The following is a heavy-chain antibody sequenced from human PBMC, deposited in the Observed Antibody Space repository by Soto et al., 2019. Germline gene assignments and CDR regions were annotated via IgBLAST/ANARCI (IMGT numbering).Heavy chain of an antibody. J-gene: IGHJ4*02. Sequence: VQLLESGGGLVQPGASLRLSCAASGFTFSSYAMHWVRQAPGKGLEWVAVISYDGSNKYYADSVKGRFTISRDNSKNTLYLQMNSLRAEDTAVYYCAGGHSSSPFGGDYWGQGTLVTVSS. CDR1: GFTFSSYA. CDR3: AGGHSSSPFGGDY. D-gene: IGHD6-6*01. CDR2: ISYDGSNK. V-gene: IGHV3-30-3*01.